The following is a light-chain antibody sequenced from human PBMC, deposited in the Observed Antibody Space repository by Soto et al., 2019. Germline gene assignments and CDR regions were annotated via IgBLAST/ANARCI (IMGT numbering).Light chain of an antibody. J-gene: IGLJ1*01. V-gene: IGLV2-14*01. Sequence: ALTQPASVSGSPGQSITISCTGTSSDVGGYNYVSWYQQQSGKAPKLMIHEVSNRPSGVSNRFSGSKSGNTASLTISGLQAEDEADYYCSSYTSSRAYVFGSGTKVTVL. CDR3: SSYTSSRAYV. CDR2: EVS. CDR1: SSDVGGYNY.